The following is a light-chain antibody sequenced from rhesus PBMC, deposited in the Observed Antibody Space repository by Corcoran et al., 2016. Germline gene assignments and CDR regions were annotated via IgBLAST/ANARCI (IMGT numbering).Light chain of an antibody. CDR1: QSVSSS. V-gene: IGKV3-42*03. J-gene: IGKJ3*01. Sequence: EIVLTQSPATLSLSPGERATLSGRASQSVSSSLAWYQQKPEQAPRLLIQGASSRATGIPDRVSGSGSGTGFSLPFSSLEPDSFAVYYYQEYSNWPFPFGPGTKLDIK. CDR3: QEYSNWPFP. CDR2: GAS.